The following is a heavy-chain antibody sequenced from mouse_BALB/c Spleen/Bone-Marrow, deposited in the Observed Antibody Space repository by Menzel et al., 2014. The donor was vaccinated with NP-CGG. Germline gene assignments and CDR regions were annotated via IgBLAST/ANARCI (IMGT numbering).Heavy chain of an antibody. V-gene: IGHV2-2*02. Sequence: VKLVESGPGLVQPSQSLSITCTVSGFSLTSYGLHWVRPSPGKGLEWLGVIWSGGSTDYNAAFISRLSISKDNPKSQVFFKMYSLQANDTAIYYCASTTALYYYAMDYWGQGTSVTVSS. J-gene: IGHJ4*01. CDR2: IWSGGST. CDR3: ASTTALYYYAMDY. D-gene: IGHD1-2*01. CDR1: GFSLTSYG.